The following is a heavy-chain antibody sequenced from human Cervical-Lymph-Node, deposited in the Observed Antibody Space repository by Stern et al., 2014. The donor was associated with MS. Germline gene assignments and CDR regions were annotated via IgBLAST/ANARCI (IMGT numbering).Heavy chain of an antibody. CDR3: TVTSAASEIDF. Sequence: QVQLVQSGDEMKKPGSSVRVSCKTSGGNFSTFAVSWVRQAPGQGLEWMGGVIPLSGASDYTQTFRGRVTITADSSTSTVYMEVRSLRSEDTAVYFCTVTSAASEIDFWGRGTLVVVSS. V-gene: IGHV1-69*01. CDR1: GGNFSTFA. CDR2: VIPLSGAS. D-gene: IGHD1-14*01. J-gene: IGHJ4*02.